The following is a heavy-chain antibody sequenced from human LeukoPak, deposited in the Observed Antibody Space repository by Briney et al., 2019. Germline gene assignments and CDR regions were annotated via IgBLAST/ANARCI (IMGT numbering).Heavy chain of an antibody. CDR1: GFTVSSNY. J-gene: IGHJ4*02. V-gene: IGHV3-53*01. CDR3: ARARFSYYDGSAYLRPRGYYFPY. CDR2: IYTGGST. Sequence: PGGSLRLSCAASGFTVSSNYMSWVRQAPGKGLEWVSVIYTGGSTYYADSVKGRFTISGDRAKNSLYLQMNSLRVEYTPVYYCARARFSYYDGSAYLRPRGYYFPYWGLGALVTVSS. D-gene: IGHD3-22*01.